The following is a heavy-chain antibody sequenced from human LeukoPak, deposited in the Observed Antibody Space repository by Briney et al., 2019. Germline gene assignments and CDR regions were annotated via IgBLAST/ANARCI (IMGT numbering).Heavy chain of an antibody. V-gene: IGHV6-1*01. J-gene: IGHJ6*02. CDR3: ARGKRKLERPGPQYYYCSMDV. CDR1: GDSVSSNSAA. D-gene: IGHD1-1*01. Sequence: SQTLSLTCAISGDSVSSNSAAWNWIRQSPSRGLEWLGRTYYRSKWYNDYAVSVKSRITINPDTSKNQFSLQLNSVTPEDTAVYYCARGKRKLERPGPQYYYCSMDVWGQGTTVTVSS. CDR2: TYYRSKWYN.